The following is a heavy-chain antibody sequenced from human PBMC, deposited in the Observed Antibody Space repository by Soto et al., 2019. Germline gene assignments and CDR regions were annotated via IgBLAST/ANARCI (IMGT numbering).Heavy chain of an antibody. CDR1: GYTFSIDY. J-gene: IGHJ4*02. Sequence: ASVKFSCKASGYTFSIDYMYWVRQAPGQGLEWMGIINPSEGSTNYAQKFQGRVTMTRDTSTNTVYMELSSLRSEDTAVYYCARGEPGTFVFEHWGQGTLVTVSS. D-gene: IGHD1-7*01. CDR2: INPSEGST. CDR3: ARGEPGTFVFEH. V-gene: IGHV1-46*01.